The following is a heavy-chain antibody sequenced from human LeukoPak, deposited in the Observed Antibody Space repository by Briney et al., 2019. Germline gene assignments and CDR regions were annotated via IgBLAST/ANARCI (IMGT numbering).Heavy chain of an antibody. CDR2: IIPIFGTA. J-gene: IGHJ4*02. CDR3: ARDLGYYDSSGYYYEGSDY. V-gene: IGHV1-69*05. CDR1: GGTFSSYA. Sequence: SVKVSCKASGGTFSSYAISWVRQAPGQGLELMGGIIPIFGTANYAQKFQGRVTITTDESTSTAYMELSSLRSEDTAVYYCARDLGYYDSSGYYYEGSDYWGQGTLVTVSS. D-gene: IGHD3-22*01.